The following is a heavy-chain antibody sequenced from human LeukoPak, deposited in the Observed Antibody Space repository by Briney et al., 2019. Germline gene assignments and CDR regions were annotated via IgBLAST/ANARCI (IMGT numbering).Heavy chain of an antibody. D-gene: IGHD2/OR15-2a*01. CDR2: ISASGGTT. J-gene: IGHJ4*02. CDR1: GFMFSNYI. CDR3: AKEGSIGFDY. Sequence: GGSLRLSCAAAGFMFSNYIMYWVRQAPGKGLEWVSVISASGGTTDYADSVKGRFTISRDNSKNTLYLQMNNLRAEDTAVYYCAKEGSIGFDYWGQGTLVTVSS. V-gene: IGHV3-23*01.